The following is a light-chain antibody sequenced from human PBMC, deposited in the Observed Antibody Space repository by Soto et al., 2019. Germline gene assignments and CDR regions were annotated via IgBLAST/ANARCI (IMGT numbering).Light chain of an antibody. CDR2: EDR. CDR3: QAWDSSTPVV. CDR1: KLGDKY. J-gene: IGLJ2*01. Sequence: SYELTQPPSVSVSPGQTASITCSGDKLGDKYSCWYQQKPRQSPVLVIYEDRKRPSGIPERFSGSKSGNTATLTISGTQAMDEADYYCQAWDSSTPVVFGGGTKLTVL. V-gene: IGLV3-1*01.